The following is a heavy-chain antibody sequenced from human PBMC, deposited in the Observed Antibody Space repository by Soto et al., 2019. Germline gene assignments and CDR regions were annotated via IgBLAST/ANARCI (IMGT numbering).Heavy chain of an antibody. Sequence: QMQLVQSGAEVKKPGASVTVSCKASDYIFTTYGISWVRQAPGQGPEWMGWVSPYSNITHYAPKLQGRGTGTTEASTSTGYMELRSLGSDDTARYYGARNGERELGLNYYFYDGMDVWGQGTSGTVAS. CDR3: ARNGERELGLNYYFYDGMDV. J-gene: IGHJ6*02. D-gene: IGHD1-26*01. CDR2: VSPYSNIT. V-gene: IGHV1-18*01. CDR1: DYIFTTYG.